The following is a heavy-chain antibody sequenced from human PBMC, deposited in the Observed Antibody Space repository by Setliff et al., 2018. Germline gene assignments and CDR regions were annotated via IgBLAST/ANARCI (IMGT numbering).Heavy chain of an antibody. D-gene: IGHD1-7*01. Sequence: QPPGKGLEWIGEINHSGSTNYIPSLKSRLTISVDTSTTTAYLELRSLRPDDTAMYYCARDQFRNSGGLYSWGQGTLVTVSS. J-gene: IGHJ5*02. V-gene: IGHV4-34*01. CDR3: ARDQFRNSGGLYS. CDR2: INHSGST.